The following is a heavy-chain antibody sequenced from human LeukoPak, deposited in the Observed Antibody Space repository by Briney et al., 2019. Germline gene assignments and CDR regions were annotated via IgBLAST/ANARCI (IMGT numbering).Heavy chain of an antibody. J-gene: IGHJ4*02. CDR2: ISAYNGNT. Sequence: GASVKVSCKASGYTFTSYGISWVRQAPGQGLEWMGWISAYNGNTNYAQKLQGRVTMTTDTSTSTAYVELRSLRSDDTAVYYCARDRIAAAGPLRGSDYWGQGTLVTVSS. CDR3: ARDRIAAAGPLRGSDY. CDR1: GYTFTSYG. D-gene: IGHD6-13*01. V-gene: IGHV1-18*01.